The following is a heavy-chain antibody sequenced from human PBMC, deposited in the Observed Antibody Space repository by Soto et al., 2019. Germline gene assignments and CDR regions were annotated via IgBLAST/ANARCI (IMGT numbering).Heavy chain of an antibody. Sequence: GGSLRLSCAASGFTFSSYAMSWVRQAPGKGLEWVSAISGSGGSTYYADSVKGRFTISRDNSKNTLYLQMNSLRAEDTAVYYCAKDHYDFWSGPGPFDYYYYGMDVWGQGTTVTVS. J-gene: IGHJ6*02. CDR3: AKDHYDFWSGPGPFDYYYYGMDV. CDR1: GFTFSSYA. D-gene: IGHD3-3*01. CDR2: ISGSGGST. V-gene: IGHV3-23*01.